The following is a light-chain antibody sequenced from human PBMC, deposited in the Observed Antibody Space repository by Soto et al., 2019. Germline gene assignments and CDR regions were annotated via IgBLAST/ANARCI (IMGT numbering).Light chain of an antibody. J-gene: IGLJ2*01. CDR3: CSYAGSSTFV. Sequence: QSVLTQPASVSGSPGQSITISCTGTSSAVGSYNLFSWYQQHPGKAPKLMIYEGSKRPSGVSNRFSGSKSGNTASLTTSGLEAEDEADYYCCSYAGSSTFVFGGGTKLTVL. CDR1: SSAVGSYNL. V-gene: IGLV2-23*03. CDR2: EGS.